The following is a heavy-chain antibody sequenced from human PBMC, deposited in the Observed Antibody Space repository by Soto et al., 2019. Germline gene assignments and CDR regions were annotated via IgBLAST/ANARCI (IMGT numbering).Heavy chain of an antibody. D-gene: IGHD2-21*02. V-gene: IGHV1-2*04. CDR2: INPKSGGT. J-gene: IGHJ4*02. CDR1: GYSFTDYH. Sequence: SVKVSCKASGYSFTDYHIHWVRQAPGQGLEWLGRINPKSGGTSTAQKFQGWVTMTRDTSITTAYMELSSLRSDDTAVYFCVRYGVAATYWGQGTLVTVSS. CDR3: VRYGVAATY.